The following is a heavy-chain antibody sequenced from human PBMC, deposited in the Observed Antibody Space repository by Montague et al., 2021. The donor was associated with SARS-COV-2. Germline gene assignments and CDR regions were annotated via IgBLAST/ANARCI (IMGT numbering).Heavy chain of an antibody. CDR1: GFIFSNYA. CDR3: ARDLYGTGSMDV. V-gene: IGHV3-23*01. Sequence: SLRLSCAVSGFIFSNYAMNWVRQAPGKGLEWVSRTSADGTSTHYADSVKGRFTISRDNSKDTLYLQMNGLRVEDTAIHYCARDLYGTGSMDVWGQGTTVTVSS. D-gene: IGHD2-8*02. J-gene: IGHJ6*02. CDR2: TSADGTST.